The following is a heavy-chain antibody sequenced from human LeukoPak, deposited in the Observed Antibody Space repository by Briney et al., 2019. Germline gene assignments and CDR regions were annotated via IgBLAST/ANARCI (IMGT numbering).Heavy chain of an antibody. CDR1: GFTFSNYG. CDR2: IWYDGGNK. Sequence: GGSLRLSCAASGFTFSNYGLHWVRQAPGKGLEWVALIWYDGGNKYYADSVKGRLTISRDNSKDTLYLQMNSLRADDTAVYYCARGGAVGGTRVWFDPWGQGTLVTVSS. CDR3: ARGGAVGGTRVWFDP. V-gene: IGHV3-33*01. D-gene: IGHD1-26*01. J-gene: IGHJ5*02.